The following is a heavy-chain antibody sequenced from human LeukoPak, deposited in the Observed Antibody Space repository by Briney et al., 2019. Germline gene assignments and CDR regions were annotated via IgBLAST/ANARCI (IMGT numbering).Heavy chain of an antibody. CDR1: GFTFSSYG. CDR2: IRYDGSNK. D-gene: IGHD3-22*01. J-gene: IGHJ4*02. Sequence: PGGSLRLSCAASGFTFSSYGMHWVRQAPGKGLEWVAFIRYDGSNKYYADSVKGRFTISRGNSKNTLYLQMNSLRAEDTAVYYCAKDGSSGYYADYWGQGTLVTVSS. V-gene: IGHV3-30*02. CDR3: AKDGSSGYYADY.